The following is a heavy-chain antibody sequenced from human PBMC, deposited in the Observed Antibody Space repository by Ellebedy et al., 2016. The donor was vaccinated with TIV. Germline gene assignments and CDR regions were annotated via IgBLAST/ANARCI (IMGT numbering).Heavy chain of an antibody. Sequence: GESLKISCAASGFTFSSYEMTWVRQAPGKGLQWVSSLSNNGDRTYYADSVKGRFTISRDNSKNTLFLQMNSLRAEDTAVYYCAILRRLVNTPVDSWGQGTLVIVSS. CDR1: GFTFSSYE. V-gene: IGHV3-23*01. CDR2: LSNNGDRT. D-gene: IGHD5-12*01. J-gene: IGHJ4*02. CDR3: AILRRLVNTPVDS.